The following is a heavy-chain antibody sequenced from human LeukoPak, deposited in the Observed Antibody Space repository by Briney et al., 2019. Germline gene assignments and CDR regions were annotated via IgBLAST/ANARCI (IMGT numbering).Heavy chain of an antibody. J-gene: IGHJ4*02. CDR3: ARTPNYYGSGSYYPN. V-gene: IGHV4-39*01. CDR2: IYYSGST. D-gene: IGHD3-10*01. Sequence: PSGTLSLTCTVSGGSISSSSYYWGWIRQPPGKGLKWIGSIYYSGSTYYNPSLKSRVTISVDTSKNQFSLKLSSVTAADTAVYYCARTPNYYGSGSYYPNWGQGTLVTVSS. CDR1: GGSISSSSYY.